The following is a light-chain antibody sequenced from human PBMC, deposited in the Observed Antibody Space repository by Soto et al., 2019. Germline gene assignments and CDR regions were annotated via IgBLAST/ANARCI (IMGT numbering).Light chain of an antibody. J-gene: IGKJ4*01. Sequence: EIVLTQSPGTLSLFPGERATLSCRASQTVGYYLAWYQQKAGQAPRPLIYDASNSAPGIPARFSGSGSGTDFTLTISSLEPEDFAVYYCHQRSSWPLTFGGGTKVDIK. V-gene: IGKV3-11*01. CDR1: QTVGYY. CDR3: HQRSSWPLT. CDR2: DAS.